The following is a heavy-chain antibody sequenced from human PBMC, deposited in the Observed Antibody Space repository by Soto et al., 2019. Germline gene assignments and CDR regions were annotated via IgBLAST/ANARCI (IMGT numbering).Heavy chain of an antibody. CDR3: ASWHEREHAYDV. CDR2: LYDVDGA. V-gene: IGHV3-53*01. Sequence: DVQLVESGGGLIQPGESLRLSCAAFGLTVSGKKYVAWVRQAPGKGLEWVSALYDVDGAFYADSVKGRFTTSSDSSKTTVYLQMNGLRPDDTAVYYCASWHEREHAYDVWGQGTPVTVSS. D-gene: IGHD1-1*01. J-gene: IGHJ3*01. CDR1: GLTVSGKKY.